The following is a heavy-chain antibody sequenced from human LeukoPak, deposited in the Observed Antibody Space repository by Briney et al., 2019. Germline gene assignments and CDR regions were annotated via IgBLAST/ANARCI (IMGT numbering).Heavy chain of an antibody. D-gene: IGHD4-17*01. CDR1: GGSISSSTYY. J-gene: IGHJ4*02. V-gene: IGHV4-39*01. Sequence: SETLSLTCTVSGGSISSSTYYWGWIRQSPGKGLEWIGNIYYSGNTYYNPSLKSRVTISVDTSKNQFSLKLSSVTAADTAVYYCVLDYGDYAFDYWGQGTLVTVSP. CDR3: VLDYGDYAFDY. CDR2: IYYSGNT.